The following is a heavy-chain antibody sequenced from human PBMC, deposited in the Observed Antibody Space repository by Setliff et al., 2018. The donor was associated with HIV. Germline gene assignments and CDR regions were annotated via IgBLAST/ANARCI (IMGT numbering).Heavy chain of an antibody. CDR2: ISYDGSNE. V-gene: IGHV3-30*04. D-gene: IGHD3-3*01. CDR1: GFTFSSYA. Sequence: GGSLRLSCAASGFTFSSYAINWVRQAPGKGLEWVTLISYDGSNEYYADSVKGRFTISRDNSRNTLYLQMNSLRPEDTAVYYCARDRVNEGVPFDIWGRGTMVTV. J-gene: IGHJ3*02. CDR3: ARDRVNEGVPFDI.